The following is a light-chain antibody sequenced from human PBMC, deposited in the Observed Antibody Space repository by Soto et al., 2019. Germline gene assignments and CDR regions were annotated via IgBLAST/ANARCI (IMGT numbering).Light chain of an antibody. J-gene: IGKJ5*01. CDR1: QSVSTT. Sequence: EIVMTQSPATLSVSPGQRASLSCRASQSVSTTVAWYHQKPGQAPRLLVYGASTRATGIPARFSGSGAGTHFTLTISRLEPGDFAVYYCQHFGGTTFTFGQGTRLEIK. CDR2: GAS. V-gene: IGKV3-15*01. CDR3: QHFGGTTFT.